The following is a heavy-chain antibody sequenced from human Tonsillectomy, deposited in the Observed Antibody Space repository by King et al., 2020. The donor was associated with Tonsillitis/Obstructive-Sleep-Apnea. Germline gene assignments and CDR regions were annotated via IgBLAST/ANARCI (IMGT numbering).Heavy chain of an antibody. CDR3: ARDGGDSSSGYGMDV. Sequence: VQLVEFGGGLVQSGGSLRLSCAASGFTFSSYWMHWVRQAPGKGLVWVSRIYSDGSSTNYADSVKGRFTISRDNAKNTLYLQMNSLRAEDTAVYYCARDGGDSSSGYGMDVWGQGTTVTVSS. D-gene: IGHD6-6*01. CDR1: GFTFSSYW. CDR2: IYSDGSST. J-gene: IGHJ6*02. V-gene: IGHV3-74*01.